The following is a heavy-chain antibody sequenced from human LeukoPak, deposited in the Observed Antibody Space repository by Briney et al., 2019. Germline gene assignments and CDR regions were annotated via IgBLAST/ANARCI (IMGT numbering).Heavy chain of an antibody. J-gene: IGHJ4*02. CDR1: GFTFSSYA. V-gene: IGHV3-23*01. CDR2: ISGSGGST. CDR3: AKDSFSGSYFDY. D-gene: IGHD3-10*01. Sequence: PGGSLRLSCAASGFTFSSYAMSWVRQAPGKGLEWVSAISGSGGSTYYADSVKGRFTISRDNSKNTLYLQMNSLGAEDTAVYYCAKDSFSGSYFDYWGQGTLVTVSS.